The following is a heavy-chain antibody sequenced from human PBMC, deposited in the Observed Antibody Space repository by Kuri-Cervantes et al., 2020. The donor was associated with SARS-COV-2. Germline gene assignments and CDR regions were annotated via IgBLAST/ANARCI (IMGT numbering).Heavy chain of an antibody. CDR1: GFTFSSYA. J-gene: IGHJ4*02. D-gene: IGHD1-26*01. V-gene: IGHV3-30-3*01. Sequence: GESLKISCAASGFTFSSYAMHWVRQAPGKGLEWVAVISYDGSNKYYADSVKGRFTISRDNSKSTLFLQMNSLRAEDTAVYYCARVQNGSYVGYFDYWGQGALVTVSS. CDR2: ISYDGSNK. CDR3: ARVQNGSYVGYFDY.